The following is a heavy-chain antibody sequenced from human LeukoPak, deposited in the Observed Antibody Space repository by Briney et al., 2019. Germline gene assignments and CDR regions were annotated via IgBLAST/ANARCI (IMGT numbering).Heavy chain of an antibody. CDR3: AKDRTGEKSISGNY. CDR1: GLTFSGSA. V-gene: IGHV3-23*01. D-gene: IGHD2-21*01. CDR2: ISNGGGST. J-gene: IGHJ4*02. Sequence: PGGSLRLSCAASGLTFSGSAMHWVRQASGKGLEWVSTISNGGGSTYYADSVKGRFTISRDNSKNTLYLQMNSPRAEDTTVYYCAKDRTGEKSISGNYWGQGILVTVSS.